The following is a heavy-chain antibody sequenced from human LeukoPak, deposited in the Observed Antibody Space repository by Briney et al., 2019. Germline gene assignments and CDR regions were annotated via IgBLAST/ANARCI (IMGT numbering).Heavy chain of an antibody. CDR2: INHSGST. J-gene: IGHJ6*02. V-gene: IGHV4-34*01. Sequence: KSSETLSLTCAVYGGSFSGYYWSWIRQPPGKGLEWIGEINHSGSTNYNPSLKSRVTISVDMSKNQFSLKLSSVTAADTAVYYCARGPPAKPGTGYYYGMDVWGQGTTVTVSS. D-gene: IGHD2-2*01. CDR1: GGSFSGYY. CDR3: ARGPPAKPGTGYYYGMDV.